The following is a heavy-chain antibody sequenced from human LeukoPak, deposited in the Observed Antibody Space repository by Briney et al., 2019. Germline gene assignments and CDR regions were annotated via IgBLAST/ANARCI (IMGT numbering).Heavy chain of an antibody. CDR2: IYHSGST. V-gene: IGHV4-30-2*01. D-gene: IGHD2-2*01. CDR1: GGSISSGGYS. Sequence: TSETLSLTCTVSGGSISSGGYSWSWIRQPPGKGLEWIGYIYHSGSTYYNPSLKSRVTISVDRSKNQFSLKLSSVTAADTAVYYCARIHCSSTSCPIDYWGQGTLVTVSS. J-gene: IGHJ4*02. CDR3: ARIHCSSTSCPIDY.